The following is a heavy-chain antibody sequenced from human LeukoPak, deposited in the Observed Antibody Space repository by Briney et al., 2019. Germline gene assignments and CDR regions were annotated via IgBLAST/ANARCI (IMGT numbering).Heavy chain of an antibody. CDR1: GCTFTSYA. D-gene: IGHD2-15*01. Sequence: ASVPVSCKASGCTFTSYAMHWVREAPGQRLVGMGWINAGNGNTKYSPKFQGRVTITRDTSASTAYMELSSLRSEDTAVYYCARVDCSGGSCYFPLDYWGQGTLVTVSS. CDR3: ARVDCSGGSCYFPLDY. V-gene: IGHV1-3*01. CDR2: INAGNGNT. J-gene: IGHJ4*02.